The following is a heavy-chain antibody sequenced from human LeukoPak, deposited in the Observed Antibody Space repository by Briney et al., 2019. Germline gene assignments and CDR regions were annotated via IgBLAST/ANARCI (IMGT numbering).Heavy chain of an antibody. J-gene: IGHJ3*02. Sequence: SETLSLTCAVYGGSFSGYYWSWIRQPPGKGLEWIGEINHSGSTNYNPSLRSRVTISVDTSKNQFSLKLSSVTAADTAVYYCARSWGSGWLYDIWGQGTMVTVSS. D-gene: IGHD6-19*01. CDR2: INHSGST. CDR3: ARSWGSGWLYDI. V-gene: IGHV4-34*01. CDR1: GGSFSGYY.